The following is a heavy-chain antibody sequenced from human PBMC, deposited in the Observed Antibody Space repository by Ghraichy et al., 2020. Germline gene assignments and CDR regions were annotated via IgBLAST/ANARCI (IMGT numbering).Heavy chain of an antibody. CDR1: GGSFSGYY. CDR3: ARGQGDDSSANRDYHFDY. V-gene: IGHV4-34*01. Sequence: SETLSLTCAVYGGSFSGYYWSWIRQPPGKGLEWIGEINHSGSTNYNPSLKSRVTISVDTSKNQFSLKLSSVTAADTAVYYCARGQGDDSSANRDYHFDYWGQGTLVTVSS. J-gene: IGHJ4*02. D-gene: IGHD3-22*01. CDR2: INHSGST.